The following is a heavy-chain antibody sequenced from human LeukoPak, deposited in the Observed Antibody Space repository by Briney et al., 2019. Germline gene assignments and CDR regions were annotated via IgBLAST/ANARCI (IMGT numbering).Heavy chain of an antibody. D-gene: IGHD2-21*01. J-gene: IGHJ6*02. Sequence: PSETLSLTCAVYGGSFSGYYWSWIRQPPGKGLEWIGEINHSGSTNYNPSLKGRVTISVDTSKNQFSLKLSSVTAADTAVYYCARGIPLGYYYYYGMDVWGQGTTVTVSS. V-gene: IGHV4-34*01. CDR1: GGSFSGYY. CDR3: ARGIPLGYYYYYGMDV. CDR2: INHSGST.